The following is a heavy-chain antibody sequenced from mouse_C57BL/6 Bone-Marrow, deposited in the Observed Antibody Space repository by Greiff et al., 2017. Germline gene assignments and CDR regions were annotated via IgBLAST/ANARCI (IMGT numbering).Heavy chain of an antibody. CDR1: GYTFTSYW. Sequence: QVQLQQPGAELVRPGTSVKLSCKASGYTFTSYWMHWVKQRPGQGLEWIGVIDPSDSYTNYNQKFKGKATLTVDTSSSTAYMQLSSLTSEDSAVYSCARFYGSSGYWGQGTTLTVSS. CDR2: IDPSDSYT. D-gene: IGHD1-1*01. CDR3: ARFYGSSGY. J-gene: IGHJ2*01. V-gene: IGHV1-59*01.